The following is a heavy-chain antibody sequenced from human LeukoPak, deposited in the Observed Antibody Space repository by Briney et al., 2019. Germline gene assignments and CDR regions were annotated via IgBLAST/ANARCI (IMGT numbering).Heavy chain of an antibody. J-gene: IGHJ5*02. CDR3: ARGLSSSWYWFDP. Sequence: SETLSLTCTVSGGSISSNYWSWIRQPAGKGLEWIGRIYSSGSTNYNPSLKSRVTMSVDTSKNQFSLKLSSVTAADTAVYYCARGLSSSWYWFDPWGQGTLVTVSS. CDR2: IYSSGST. D-gene: IGHD6-13*01. CDR1: GGSISSNY. V-gene: IGHV4-4*07.